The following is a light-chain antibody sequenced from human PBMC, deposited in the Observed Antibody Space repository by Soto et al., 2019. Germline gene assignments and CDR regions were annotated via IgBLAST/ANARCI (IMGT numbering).Light chain of an antibody. V-gene: IGKV1-5*03. CDR2: KAS. CDR3: QHYNSYSEA. CDR1: QSISSW. J-gene: IGKJ1*01. Sequence: DIQMTQSPSTPSASVGDRVTITCRASQSISSWLAWYQQKLGKAPKLLIYKASTLKSGVPSRFSGSGSGTEFTLTISSLQPDDFATYYCQHYNSYSEAFGQGTKVDIK.